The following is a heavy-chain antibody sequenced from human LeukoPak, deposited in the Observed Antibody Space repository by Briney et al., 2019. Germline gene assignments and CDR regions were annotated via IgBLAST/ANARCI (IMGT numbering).Heavy chain of an antibody. Sequence: SETLSLTCTVSGVSVTRGVYYWRSIRQPAGEGLEWIGYINYGGTNYYNPYFKSRVTMSMDTSKNQFSLKLTAVTAADTAVYYCARGVLDAGNPYFDMDVWGQGTTVTVSS. J-gene: IGHJ6*02. CDR3: ARGVLDAGNPYFDMDV. CDR1: GVSVTRGVYY. CDR2: INYGGTN. D-gene: IGHD4-23*01. V-gene: IGHV4-30-4*01.